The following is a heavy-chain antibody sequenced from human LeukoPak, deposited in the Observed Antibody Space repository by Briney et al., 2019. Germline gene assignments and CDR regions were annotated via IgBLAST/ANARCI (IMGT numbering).Heavy chain of an antibody. Sequence: SVKVSCKASGGTFSSYAISWVRQAPGQGLEWMGGIIPIFGTANYAQKFQGRVTITADKSTTTAYMELSSLRSEDTAMYYCARDAYNYYTGFDFDYWGQGTLVTVSS. V-gene: IGHV1-69*06. D-gene: IGHD5-24*01. CDR1: GGTFSSYA. CDR2: IIPIFGTA. J-gene: IGHJ4*02. CDR3: ARDAYNYYTGFDFDY.